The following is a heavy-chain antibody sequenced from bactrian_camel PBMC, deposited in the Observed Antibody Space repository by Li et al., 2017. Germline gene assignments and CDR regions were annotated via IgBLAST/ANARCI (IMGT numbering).Heavy chain of an antibody. CDR3: AADLRWGGIWTGSFRREYTY. CDR1: GLTDAIDC. J-gene: IGHJ4*01. V-gene: IGHV3S53*01. CDR2: IDSDGTP. Sequence: HVQLVESGGGMVQAGGSRRLSCKVSGLTDAIDCLKWFRQAPGKEREAVAVIDSDGTPTYADSVKGRFIISKENANDTLYLQMNDLKLEDTAMYYCAADLRWGGIWTGSFRREYTYWGQGTQVTVS. D-gene: IGHD5*01.